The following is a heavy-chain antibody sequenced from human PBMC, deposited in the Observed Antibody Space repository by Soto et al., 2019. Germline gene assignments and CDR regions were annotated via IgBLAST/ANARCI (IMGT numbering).Heavy chain of an antibody. CDR1: GGTLSSYA. CDR3: ARESPLGGSSVFDI. J-gene: IGHJ3*02. V-gene: IGHV1-69*13. D-gene: IGHD2-15*01. Sequence: AVKVSCKASGGTLSSYAISWVRQAPGQGLEWMGGIIPIFGTANYAQKFQGRVTITADESTSTAYMELSSLRSEDTAVYYCARESPLGGSSVFDIWGQGTMVTV. CDR2: IIPIFGTA.